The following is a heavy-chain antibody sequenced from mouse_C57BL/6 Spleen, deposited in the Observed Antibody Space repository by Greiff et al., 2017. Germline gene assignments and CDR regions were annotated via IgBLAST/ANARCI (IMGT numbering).Heavy chain of an antibody. Sequence: SGAELVRPGASVTLSCKASGYTFTDYEMHWVKQTPVHGLEWIGAIDPETGGTAYNQKFKGKAILTADKSSSTAYMELRSLTSEDSAVYYCTRGGGYSNYVRFDYWGQGTTLTVSS. D-gene: IGHD2-5*01. CDR1: GYTFTDYE. V-gene: IGHV1-15*01. J-gene: IGHJ2*01. CDR3: TRGGGYSNYVRFDY. CDR2: IDPETGGT.